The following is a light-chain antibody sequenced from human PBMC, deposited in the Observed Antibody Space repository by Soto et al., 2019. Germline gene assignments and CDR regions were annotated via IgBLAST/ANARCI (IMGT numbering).Light chain of an antibody. Sequence: EIVMTQSAATLSVSPGERVTLSCRASQSVSRNLAWYQQKPGQAPRLLIYGASTRPTGIPARFSGRGCGTEFTLTISIRQSEDAAFYYCQQYNNWPRALTFGGGTKVEI. V-gene: IGKV3-15*01. CDR1: QSVSRN. CDR2: GAS. J-gene: IGKJ4*01. CDR3: QQYNNWPRALT.